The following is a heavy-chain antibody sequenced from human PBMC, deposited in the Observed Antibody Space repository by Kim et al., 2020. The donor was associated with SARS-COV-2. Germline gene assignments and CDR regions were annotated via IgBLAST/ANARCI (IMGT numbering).Heavy chain of an antibody. D-gene: IGHD2-2*01. Sequence: SETLSLTCAVSGGSISSGGYSWSWIRQPPGKGLEWIGYIYHSGSTYYNPSLKSRVTISVDRSKNQFSLKLSSVTAADTAVYYCARAAIGYCSSTSCPTHYYYYYGMDVWGQGTTVTVSS. CDR3: ARAAIGYCSSTSCPTHYYYYYGMDV. CDR2: IYHSGST. CDR1: GGSISSGGYS. V-gene: IGHV4-30-2*01. J-gene: IGHJ6*02.